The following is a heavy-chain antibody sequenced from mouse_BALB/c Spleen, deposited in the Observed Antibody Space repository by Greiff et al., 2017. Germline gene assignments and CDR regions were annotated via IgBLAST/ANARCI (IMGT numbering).Heavy chain of an antibody. D-gene: IGHD2-10*02. J-gene: IGHJ3*01. V-gene: IGHV1S29*02. CDR1: GYTFTDYN. Sequence: EVQLQQSGPELVKPGASVKLSCKASGYTFTDYNMDWVKQSHGKSLEWIGDIYPYNGGTGYNQKFKSKATLTVDNSSSTAYMELRSLTSEDSAVYYCAVGECSIVVGAPGIAYWGQGTLVTVSA. CDR3: AVGECSIVVGAPGIAY. CDR2: IYPYNGGT.